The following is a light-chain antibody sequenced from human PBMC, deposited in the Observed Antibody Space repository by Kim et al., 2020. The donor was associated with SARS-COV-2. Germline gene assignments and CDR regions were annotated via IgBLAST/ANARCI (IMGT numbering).Light chain of an antibody. J-gene: IGKJ1*01. CDR2: LGS. CDR3: MQALQTPLT. V-gene: IGKV2-28*01. CDR1: QSHPQGKGYDY. Sequence: PSPTSCRSCQSHPQGKGYDYLDWYLQEAGQSPQLLIYLGSNRSSGVHDRFSGSGSGTDFTLKLRRVEAEDVGVNFCMQALQTPLTFSQGTKVDIK.